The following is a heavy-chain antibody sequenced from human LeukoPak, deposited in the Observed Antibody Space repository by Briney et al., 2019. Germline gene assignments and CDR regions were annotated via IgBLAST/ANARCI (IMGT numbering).Heavy chain of an antibody. CDR3: ARGYFYSSGAPTY. Sequence: SGGSLRLSCAASGFTLTNFWMHWVRQAPGKGLVCVSRINSDGSSTTYADSVKGRFTISRDNAKNTLYLQMDSLRAGDTAVYYCARGYFYSSGAPTYWGQGTLVTVSS. J-gene: IGHJ4*02. V-gene: IGHV3-74*01. CDR2: INSDGSST. CDR1: GFTLTNFW. D-gene: IGHD3-10*01.